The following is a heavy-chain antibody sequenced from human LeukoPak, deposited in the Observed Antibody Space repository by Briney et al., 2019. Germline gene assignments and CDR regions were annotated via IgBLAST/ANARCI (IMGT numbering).Heavy chain of an antibody. V-gene: IGHV4-39*07. D-gene: IGHD3-10*01. Sequence: PSETLSLTCTVSGGSISSSSYYWGWIRQPPGKGLEWIGSIYYSGSTYYNPSLKSRVTVSVDTSKNQFSLKLTSVTAADTAVYYCVRGPYGSGISNWFDPWGQGTQVIVSS. CDR2: IYYSGST. CDR1: GGSISSSSYY. J-gene: IGHJ5*02. CDR3: VRGPYGSGISNWFDP.